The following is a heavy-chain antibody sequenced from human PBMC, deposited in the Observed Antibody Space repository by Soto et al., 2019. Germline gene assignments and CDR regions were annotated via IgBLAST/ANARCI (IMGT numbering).Heavy chain of an antibody. CDR2: ISGSGGST. CDR3: AKEYSYGPGGDY. J-gene: IGHJ4*02. Sequence: LRLSCAASGFTFSSYAMGWVRQAPGKGLEWVSAISGSGGSTYYADPVKGRFTISRDNSKNTLYLQMNSLRAEDTAVYYCAKEYSYGPGGDYWGQGTLVTVSS. V-gene: IGHV3-23*01. D-gene: IGHD5-18*01. CDR1: GFTFSSYA.